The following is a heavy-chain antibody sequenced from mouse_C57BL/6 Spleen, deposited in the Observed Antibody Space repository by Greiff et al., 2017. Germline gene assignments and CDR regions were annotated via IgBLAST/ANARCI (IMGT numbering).Heavy chain of an antibody. J-gene: IGHJ2*01. CDR3: AIYYYGSSLLFDC. CDR2: LNPNNGGT. D-gene: IGHD1-1*01. Sequence: VQLQQSGPELVKPGASVKMSCKASGYTFTDYNMHWVKQSHGKSLEGFGYLNPNNGGTSYNQKFKGKATLTVNKSSSTAYMGLRSLTSEDSAVYYSAIYYYGSSLLFDCWGQGTTLTVSS. CDR1: GYTFTDYN. V-gene: IGHV1-22*01.